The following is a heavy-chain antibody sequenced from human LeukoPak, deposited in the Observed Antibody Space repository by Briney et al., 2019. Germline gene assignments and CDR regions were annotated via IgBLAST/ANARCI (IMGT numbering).Heavy chain of an antibody. D-gene: IGHD6-13*01. CDR1: GYTFTSYD. CDR2: MNPNSGNT. J-gene: IGHJ5*02. V-gene: IGHV1-8*01. Sequence: ASVKVSCKASGYTFTSYDINWVRQATGQGLEWMGWMNPNSGNTGYAQKFQGRVTMTRNTSISTAYMELSSLRSEDMAVYYCAREVGYSPNWFDPWGQGTLVTVSS. CDR3: AREVGYSPNWFDP.